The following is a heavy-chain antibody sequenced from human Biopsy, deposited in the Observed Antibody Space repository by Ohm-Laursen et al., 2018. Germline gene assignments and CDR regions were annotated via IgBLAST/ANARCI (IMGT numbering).Heavy chain of an antibody. V-gene: IGHV4-59*01. D-gene: IGHD3-22*01. CDR2: IDYRGST. CDR1: GGSFSTYY. CDR3: ARVSRSIYDSTFDSFNI. J-gene: IGHJ3*02. Sequence: TLSLTCSVSGGSFSTYYWTWIRQPPGKGLEWIACIDYRGSTNYNPSLKSRVSISIDTSKNQLSLRLNSVTAAGTAVYYCARVSRSIYDSTFDSFNIWGPGTMVTVSS.